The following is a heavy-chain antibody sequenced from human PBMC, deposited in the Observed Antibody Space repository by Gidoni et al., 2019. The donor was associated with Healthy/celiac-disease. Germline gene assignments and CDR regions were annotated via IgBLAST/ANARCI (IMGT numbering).Heavy chain of an antibody. V-gene: IGHV3-30-3*01. CDR1: GFTFSSYA. Sequence: QVQLVESGGGVVQPGRSLRLSCAASGFTFSSYAMHWVRQAPGKGLEWVAVISYDGSNKYYADSVKGRFTISRDNSKNTLYLQMNSLRAEDTAVYYCARDFVSAAAGSYWGQGTLVTVSS. CDR3: ARDFVSAAAGSY. J-gene: IGHJ4*02. D-gene: IGHD6-13*01. CDR2: ISYDGSNK.